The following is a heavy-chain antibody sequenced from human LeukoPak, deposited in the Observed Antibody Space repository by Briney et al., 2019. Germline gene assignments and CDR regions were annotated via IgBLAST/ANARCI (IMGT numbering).Heavy chain of an antibody. CDR3: ARGGGYSYGYGVIDY. D-gene: IGHD5-18*01. CDR1: GFTFSSHW. V-gene: IGHV3-33*08. CDR2: IWFDGSNK. Sequence: GGSLRLSCAASGFTFSSHWMHWVRQAPGKGLEWVAVIWFDGSNKYYVDSVKGRFTISRDNSKNTLYLQMNSLRAEDTAVYYCARGGGYSYGYGVIDYWGQGTLVTVSS. J-gene: IGHJ4*02.